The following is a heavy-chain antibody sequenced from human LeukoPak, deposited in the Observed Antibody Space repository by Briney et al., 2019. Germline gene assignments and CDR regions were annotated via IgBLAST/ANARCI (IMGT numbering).Heavy chain of an antibody. J-gene: IGHJ4*02. CDR2: INTSSSNT. CDR3: ARGAPADGY. CDR1: GFSFSDYY. V-gene: IGHV3-11*05. D-gene: IGHD5-24*01. Sequence: PGESLRLSCAASGFSFSDYYMSWIRQAPGKGLEWVSYINTSSSNTNYAESVKGRFTISRDNAKNSLYLQMNSLRAEDTAVYYCARGAPADGYWGQGTLVTASS.